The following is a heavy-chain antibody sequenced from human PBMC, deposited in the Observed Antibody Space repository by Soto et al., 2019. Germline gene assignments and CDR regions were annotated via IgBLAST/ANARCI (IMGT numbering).Heavy chain of an antibody. V-gene: IGHV3-33*01. CDR2: IWYDGSNK. CDR1: GFTFSSYG. D-gene: IGHD3-22*01. J-gene: IGHJ3*02. CDR3: ARGGYEFYLDSPSDAFDI. Sequence: GGSLRLSCAASGFTFSSYGMHWVRQAPGKGLEWVAVIWYDGSNKYYADSVKGRFTISRDNSKNTLYLQMNSLRAEDTAVYYCARGGYEFYLDSPSDAFDIWGQGTMVTVSS.